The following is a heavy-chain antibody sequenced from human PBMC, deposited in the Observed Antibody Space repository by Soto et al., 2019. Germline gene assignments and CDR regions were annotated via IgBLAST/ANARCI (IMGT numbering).Heavy chain of an antibody. D-gene: IGHD3-22*01. CDR2: IYSGGST. Sequence: GGSLRLSCAASGFTVSSNYMSWVRQAPGKGLEGVSVIYSGGSTYYADYVKGRFTISRDNSQNTLYLQMNSLXAEDTAMYYCERDPIPMTPSDPRGDGKLVTVSS. CDR1: GFTVSSNY. J-gene: IGHJ5*02. V-gene: IGHV3-53*01. CDR3: ERDPIPMTPSDP.